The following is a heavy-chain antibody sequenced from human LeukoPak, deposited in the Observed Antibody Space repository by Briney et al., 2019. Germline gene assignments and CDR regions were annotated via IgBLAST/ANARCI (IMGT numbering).Heavy chain of an antibody. CDR3: ATHTAMSGGFDY. Sequence: SETLSLTCAVYGGSFSGYYWSWIRQPPGKGLEWIGEINHSGSTNYNPSLKSRVTISVDTSKNQFSLKLSSVTAADTAAYYCATHTAMSGGFDYWGQGTLVTVSS. J-gene: IGHJ4*02. CDR2: INHSGST. V-gene: IGHV4-34*01. CDR1: GGSFSGYY. D-gene: IGHD5-18*01.